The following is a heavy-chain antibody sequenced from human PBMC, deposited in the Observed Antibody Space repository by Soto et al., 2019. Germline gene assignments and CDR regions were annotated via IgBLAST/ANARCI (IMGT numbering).Heavy chain of an antibody. CDR3: ARIASSGRGWDV. CDR2: IKHDGSEE. D-gene: IGHD3-10*01. Sequence: EVQLVESGGGLVQPGGSLRLSCVDSGFTFSSYWMSWVRQAPVKGLEWVGNIKHDGSEENYVDSVKGRFTISRDNAKNSLYLQMNSLRAENTAVYYWARIASSGRGWDVWGQGTTVVVSS. J-gene: IGHJ6*02. V-gene: IGHV3-7*01. CDR1: GFTFSSYW.